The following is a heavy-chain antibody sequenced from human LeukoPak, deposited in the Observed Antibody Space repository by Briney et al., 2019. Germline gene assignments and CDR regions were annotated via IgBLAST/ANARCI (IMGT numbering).Heavy chain of an antibody. CDR2: ISGSGGST. CDR1: GFTFSSCA. D-gene: IGHD6-13*01. Sequence: PGTSLRLSCAASGFTFSSCAMSWVRQAPGKGLEWVSAISGSGGSTYYADSVKGRFTISRDNSKNTLYLQMNSLRAEDTAVYYCAKDRTAAAGPTPTRGDDYWGQGTLVTVSS. V-gene: IGHV3-23*01. J-gene: IGHJ4*02. CDR3: AKDRTAAAGPTPTRGDDY.